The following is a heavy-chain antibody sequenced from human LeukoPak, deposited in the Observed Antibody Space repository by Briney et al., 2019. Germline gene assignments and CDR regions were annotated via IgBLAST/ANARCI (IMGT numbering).Heavy chain of an antibody. D-gene: IGHD3-10*01. J-gene: IGHJ4*02. V-gene: IGHV3-64D*09. Sequence: GGSLRLSCSASGFTFSTYAMHWVRQAPGKGLEYASAISTDGGYTDYGDSVKGRFTISRDNSQNTLYLQMSSLRPEDTAVYYCVKGGIDWFGHYWGQGTLVTVSS. CDR2: ISTDGGYT. CDR1: GFTFSTYA. CDR3: VKGGIDWFGHY.